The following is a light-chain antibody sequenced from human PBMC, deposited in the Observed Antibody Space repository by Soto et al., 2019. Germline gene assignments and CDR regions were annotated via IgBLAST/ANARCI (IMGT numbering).Light chain of an antibody. Sequence: EIVWTQSPGTLSLSAGERATLPCRASQSVKSSYLAWYQHKPGQAPRLRIYGTSSRATGIPDRLSGSGSGTDFTLTISRLEPEDFAVYYCQQYGSSITFGQGTRLEIK. CDR1: QSVKSSY. V-gene: IGKV3-20*01. CDR2: GTS. J-gene: IGKJ5*01. CDR3: QQYGSSIT.